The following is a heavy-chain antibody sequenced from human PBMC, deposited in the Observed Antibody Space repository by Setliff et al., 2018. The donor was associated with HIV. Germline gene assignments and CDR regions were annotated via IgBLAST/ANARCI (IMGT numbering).Heavy chain of an antibody. Sequence: SETLSLTCTVSGGSISSSSYYWGWIRQPPGKGLEWIGSIYYSGSTYYNPSLKSRVTISVDTSKNQFSLKLSSVTAADTAVYYCARWYNFWSGYPNFYFDYWVQRTLVAVSS. J-gene: IGHJ4*02. CDR2: IYYSGST. CDR1: GGSISSSSYY. V-gene: IGHV4-39*07. CDR3: ARWYNFWSGYPNFYFDY. D-gene: IGHD3-3*01.